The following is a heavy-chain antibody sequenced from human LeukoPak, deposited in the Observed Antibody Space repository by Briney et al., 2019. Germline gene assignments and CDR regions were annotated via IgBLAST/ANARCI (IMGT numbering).Heavy chain of an antibody. CDR1: GFTYDDYA. D-gene: IGHD5-12*01. V-gene: IGHV3-43D*04. Sequence: GGSLRLSCAASGFTYDDYAMHWVRQAPGKGLEWVSLISWDGGSTYYADSVKGRFTISRDNSRHTLYLQMNSLGAEDTALYYCAKDKEYSGFGPILSGYYYGRDVWGKGTTVTVSS. CDR2: ISWDGGST. CDR3: AKDKEYSGFGPILSGYYYGRDV. J-gene: IGHJ6*04.